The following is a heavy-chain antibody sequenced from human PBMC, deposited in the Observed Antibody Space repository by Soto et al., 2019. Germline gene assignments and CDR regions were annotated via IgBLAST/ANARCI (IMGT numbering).Heavy chain of an antibody. J-gene: IGHJ6*02. Sequence: GESLKISCAASGFTFSSYWMSWVRQAPGKGLEWVANIKQDGSEKYYVDSVKGRFTISRDNAKNSLYLQMNSLRAEDTAVYYCARAEFGGIYYYYYYGMDVWGQGTTVTVSS. D-gene: IGHD3-10*01. V-gene: IGHV3-7*01. CDR2: IKQDGSEK. CDR3: ARAEFGGIYYYYYYGMDV. CDR1: GFTFSSYW.